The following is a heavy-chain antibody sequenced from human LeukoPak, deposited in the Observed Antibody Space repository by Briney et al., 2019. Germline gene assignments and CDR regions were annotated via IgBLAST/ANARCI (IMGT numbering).Heavy chain of an antibody. CDR3: ARGRYYYGSGSYYRTPAEYFQH. CDR1: GYSITSGYY. Sequence: SETLSLTCTVSGYSITSGYYWSWIRQPPGKGLEWIGEINHSGSTNYNPSLKSRVSISVDTSKNQFSLKLSSVTAPDTAVYYCARGRYYYGSGSYYRTPAEYFQHWGQGTLVTVSS. D-gene: IGHD3-10*01. CDR2: INHSGST. J-gene: IGHJ1*01. V-gene: IGHV4-34*01.